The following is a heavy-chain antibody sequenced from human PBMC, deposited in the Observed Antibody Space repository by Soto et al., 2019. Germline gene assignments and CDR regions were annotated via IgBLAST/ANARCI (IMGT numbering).Heavy chain of an antibody. CDR3: TGWGSVNDFGAA. CDR1: GFTFSDHY. Sequence: EVQLVESGGGLVQPGGSLRLSCAASGFTFSDHYMDWVRQAPGKGLEWVGRSKNKADSYTTEYAASVKGRFTISRDGSKQSLFLQMTSRKSEDAAVYYCTGWGSVNDFGAAWGQGILVTVSS. CDR2: SKNKADSYTT. J-gene: IGHJ4*02. D-gene: IGHD3-10*01. V-gene: IGHV3-72*01.